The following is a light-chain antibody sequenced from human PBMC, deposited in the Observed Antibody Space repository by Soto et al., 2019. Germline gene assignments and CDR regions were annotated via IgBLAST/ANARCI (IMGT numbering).Light chain of an antibody. CDR3: QQYDTYPLT. CDR2: DAS. J-gene: IGKJ4*01. V-gene: IGKV1-16*01. CDR1: RDIFNY. Sequence: DIQMTQSPSSVSASVGDRVTITCRASRDIFNYLAWYQQKPGKAPKFLIYDASTLETGVPSRFSGSASGTEFTLTISGLQPEDVASYYCQQYDTYPLTFGGGTRVELK.